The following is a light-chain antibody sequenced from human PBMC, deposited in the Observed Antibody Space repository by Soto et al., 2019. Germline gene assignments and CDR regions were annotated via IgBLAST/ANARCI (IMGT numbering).Light chain of an antibody. CDR2: DAS. Sequence: DIQMTQSPSTLSASVGDRVTITCRASQSISSWLAWYQQKPGKAPKLLIYDASSLESGVPSRFSGSGSGTEFTLTISRLQPDDFATYYCQQYNSYSLTFDQGTKVEIK. CDR3: QQYNSYSLT. V-gene: IGKV1-5*01. J-gene: IGKJ1*01. CDR1: QSISSW.